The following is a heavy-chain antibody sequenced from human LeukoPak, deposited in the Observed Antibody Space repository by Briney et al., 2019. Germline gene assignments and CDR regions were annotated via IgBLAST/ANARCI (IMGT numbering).Heavy chain of an antibody. CDR3: ARYSSSWYEYFQH. CDR1: GGTFSSYA. CDR2: IIPIFGTT. D-gene: IGHD6-13*01. Sequence: SVTVSCKASGGTFSSYAISWVRQAPGQGLEWMGGIIPIFGTTNYAQKFQGRVTITADRSTSTAYMELSSLRSEDTAVYYCARYSSSWYEYFQHWGQGTLVTVSS. J-gene: IGHJ1*01. V-gene: IGHV1-69*06.